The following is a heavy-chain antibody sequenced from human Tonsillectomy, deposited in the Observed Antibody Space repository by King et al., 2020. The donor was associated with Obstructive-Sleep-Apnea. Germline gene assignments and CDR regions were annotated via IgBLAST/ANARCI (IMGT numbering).Heavy chain of an antibody. J-gene: IGHJ4*02. CDR2: INPNNGGI. V-gene: IGHV1-2*02. CDR1: GYTFTDYF. D-gene: IGHD5-24*01. Sequence: QLVQSGAEVKKPGASGKVSCKASGYTFTDYFIHWVRQAPGQGLEWVGLINPNNGGINYVQKFQGRVTMTRDTSISTAYMELSNLRSDDTAVYHCARSEGYNYYNYWGQGTLVTVSS. CDR3: ARSEGYNYYNY.